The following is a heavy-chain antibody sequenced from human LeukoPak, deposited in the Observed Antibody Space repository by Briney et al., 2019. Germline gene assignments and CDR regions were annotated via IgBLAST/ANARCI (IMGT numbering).Heavy chain of an antibody. CDR1: GFTFSSYS. CDR3: ARGAPYYYDSSGYSSGGVY. J-gene: IGHJ4*02. Sequence: PGGSLRLSCAASGFTFSSYSMNWVRQAPGKGLEWASPIRSSSSYIYYADSVKGRFTISRDNAKNSLYLQMNSLRAEDTAVYYCARGAPYYYDSSGYSSGGVYWGQGTLVTVSS. V-gene: IGHV3-21*01. D-gene: IGHD3-22*01. CDR2: IRSSSSYI.